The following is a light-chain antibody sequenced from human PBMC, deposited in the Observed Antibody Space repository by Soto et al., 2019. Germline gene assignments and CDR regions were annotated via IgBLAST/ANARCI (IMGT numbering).Light chain of an antibody. CDR1: QSINIY. CDR2: DAS. V-gene: IGKV1-33*01. CDR3: QQYDILPIT. J-gene: IGKJ5*01. Sequence: DIQMTQSPSSLFASVGDRVTITCRATQSINIYLNWYQQKPGKAPKLLIYDASNLEIGVPSRFSGSGSGTHFTFTISSLQTEDIGTYYCQQYDILPITFGRGTRLEIK.